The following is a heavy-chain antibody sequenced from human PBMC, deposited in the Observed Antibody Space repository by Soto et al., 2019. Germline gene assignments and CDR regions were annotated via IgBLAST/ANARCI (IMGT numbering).Heavy chain of an antibody. CDR3: AREKASYGMDV. J-gene: IGHJ6*02. CDR2: MNPNSGNT. Sequence: QVQLVQSGAEVKKPGASVKVSCKASDYTFTSYDINWVRQATGQGVEWMGWMNPNSGNTGYAQKFQGRVTMTRNTSIGTAYMELSSLRSEDTSVNYCAREKASYGMDVWGQGTTVTVSS. CDR1: DYTFTSYD. V-gene: IGHV1-8*01.